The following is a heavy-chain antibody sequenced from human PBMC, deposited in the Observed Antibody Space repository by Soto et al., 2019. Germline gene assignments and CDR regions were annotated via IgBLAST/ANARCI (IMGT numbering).Heavy chain of an antibody. J-gene: IGHJ6*02. CDR1: GFTFSSYG. CDR3: ARAMPGHDFWSGYWYYYYYGMDV. D-gene: IGHD3-3*01. Sequence: QVQLVESGGGVVQPGRSLRLSCAASGFTFSSYGMHWVRQAPGKGLEWVAVIWYDGRNKYYADSVKGRFTISRDNSKNTLYLQMNSLRAEDTAVYYCARAMPGHDFWSGYWYYYYYGMDVWGQGTTVTVSS. V-gene: IGHV3-33*01. CDR2: IWYDGRNK.